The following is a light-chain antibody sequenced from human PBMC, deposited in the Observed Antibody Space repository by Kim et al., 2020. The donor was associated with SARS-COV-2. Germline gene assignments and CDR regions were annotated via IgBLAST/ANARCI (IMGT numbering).Light chain of an antibody. V-gene: IGKV3-20*01. CDR3: QQYGDSPYT. CDR1: QSVSNSY. CDR2: DAS. Sequence: EIVLTQSPGTLSLSAGERVTLSCRASQSVSNSYLAWHQQKPGQAPRLLIYDASSRATGIPDRFSGSGSGTDFTLTISRLEPEDFAVYYCQQYGDSPYTLRKGTKLEI. J-gene: IGKJ2*01.